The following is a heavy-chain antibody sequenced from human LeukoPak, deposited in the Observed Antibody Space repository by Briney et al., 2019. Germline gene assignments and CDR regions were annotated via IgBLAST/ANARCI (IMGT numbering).Heavy chain of an antibody. Sequence: PGGSLRLSCAASGFTFNDYYMTWIRQAPGKGLEWVSTIKHIGPTTYYADSVKGRFTISRDNAKNSLFLQMNSLRADDTAVYYCARDDTNYGDFRFSYWGQGTLVTVSS. CDR3: ARDDTNYGDFRFSY. V-gene: IGHV3-11*04. CDR1: GFTFNDYY. J-gene: IGHJ4*02. CDR2: IKHIGPTT. D-gene: IGHD4-17*01.